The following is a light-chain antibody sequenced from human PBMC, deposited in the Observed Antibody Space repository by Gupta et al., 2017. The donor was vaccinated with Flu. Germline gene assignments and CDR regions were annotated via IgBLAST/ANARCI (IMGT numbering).Light chain of an antibody. CDR1: QAIGKY. Sequence: GDRVTITCRASQAIGKYLAWYQQKAGKVPKLLIYEASTLQAGAPSRFCGSGSGTDFTLTITNLQPEDVATYYCQKDISAPRTFGQGTKVEIK. CDR3: QKDISAPRT. V-gene: IGKV1-27*01. J-gene: IGKJ1*01. CDR2: EAS.